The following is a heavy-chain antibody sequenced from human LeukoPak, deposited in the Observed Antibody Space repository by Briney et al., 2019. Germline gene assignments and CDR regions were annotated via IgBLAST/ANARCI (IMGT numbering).Heavy chain of an antibody. CDR2: IYHSGST. Sequence: PSETLSLTCAVSGGSISSGGYSWSWIRQPPGKGLEWIGYIYHSGSTYYNPSLKSRVTISVDRSKNQFSLKLSSVTAADTAVYYCARGGGAAAGLVDYWGQGTLVTVSS. CDR3: ARGGGAAAGLVDY. V-gene: IGHV4-30-2*01. CDR1: GGSISSGGYS. J-gene: IGHJ4*02. D-gene: IGHD6-13*01.